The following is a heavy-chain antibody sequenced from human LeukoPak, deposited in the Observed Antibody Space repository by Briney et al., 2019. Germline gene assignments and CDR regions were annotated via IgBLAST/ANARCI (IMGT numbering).Heavy chain of an antibody. J-gene: IGHJ4*02. D-gene: IGHD1-26*01. Sequence: GESLKISCKGFGYSFTTYWIGWVRQLPGKGLEWMGIIFPGDSETTYSPSFQGHVTISADKSISTAYLQWTSLKASDTAMYYCARRGRWELIPFDYWGQGTLVTVSS. CDR2: IFPGDSET. V-gene: IGHV5-51*01. CDR1: GYSFTTYW. CDR3: ARRGRWELIPFDY.